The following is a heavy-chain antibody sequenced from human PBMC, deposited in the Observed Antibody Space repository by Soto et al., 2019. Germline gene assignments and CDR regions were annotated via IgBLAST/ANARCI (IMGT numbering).Heavy chain of an antibody. CDR1: GYTFSGHY. CDR2: INPNTGGS. CDR3: ARDLIVDGPDIYGMDV. Sequence: AAVKGSCKASGYTFSGHYIHWVRQAPGQGLEWMGWINPNTGGSNYAEKFKGRILMTRDTSIFTTHMRLNRLTSDDTAVYYCARDLIVDGPDIYGMDVWGQVTTVTVSS. D-gene: IGHD1-26*01. J-gene: IGHJ6*02. V-gene: IGHV1-2*02.